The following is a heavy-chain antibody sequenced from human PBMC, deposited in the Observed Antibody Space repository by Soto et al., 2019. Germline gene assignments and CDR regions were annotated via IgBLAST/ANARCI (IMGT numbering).Heavy chain of an antibody. CDR3: AKGASGEDYYYSYMDV. CDR1: GLTFSSYA. V-gene: IGHV3-23*01. Sequence: VGSLRLSCAASGLTFSSYAMSWVRQAPGKGLEWVSAISGSGGSTYYADSVKGRFTISRDNSKNTLYLQMNSLRAEDTAVYYCAKGASGEDYYYSYMDVWGKGTTVTVSS. CDR2: ISGSGGST. J-gene: IGHJ6*03.